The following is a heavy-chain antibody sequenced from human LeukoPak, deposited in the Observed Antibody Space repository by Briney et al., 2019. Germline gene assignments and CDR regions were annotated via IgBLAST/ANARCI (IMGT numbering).Heavy chain of an antibody. CDR1: GFTFSSYS. Sequence: PGGSLRLSCAASGFTFSSYSMNWVRQAPGKGLEWVSYISSSSRTIYYADSVKGRFTISRDNAKNSLCLQMNSLRAEDTAIYYCVRSGGYWGQGTLVTVSS. D-gene: IGHD1-26*01. V-gene: IGHV3-48*04. CDR3: VRSGGY. CDR2: ISSSSRTI. J-gene: IGHJ4*02.